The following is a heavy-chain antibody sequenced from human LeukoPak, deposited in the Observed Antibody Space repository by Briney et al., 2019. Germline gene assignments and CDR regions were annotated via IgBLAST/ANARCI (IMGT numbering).Heavy chain of an antibody. CDR1: GFTFSDYY. CDR3: ARGRRIAVTEVFDY. J-gene: IGHJ4*02. Sequence: PGGPLTLSCAASGFTFSDYYMSWIRQAPGKGVEWVSYISSSSSYINYADSVKGRFTISRDNAKNSLYLQMNSLRAEGTAVYYCARGRRIAVTEVFDYWGQGTLVTVSS. D-gene: IGHD6-19*01. V-gene: IGHV3-11*05. CDR2: ISSSSSYI.